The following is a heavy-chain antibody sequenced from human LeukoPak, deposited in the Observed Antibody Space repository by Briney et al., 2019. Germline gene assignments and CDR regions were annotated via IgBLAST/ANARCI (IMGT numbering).Heavy chain of an antibody. V-gene: IGHV4-59*08. CDR1: GGSISSYY. CDR3: ARGITYCGGDCYSHPAPFDY. Sequence: SDTLSLTCTVSGGSISSYYWSWIRQPPGQGREWSGYIYYSGSTNYNPSRKSRVPISVDTSKNQFSLKLSSVTAADTAVYYCARGITYCGGDCYSHPAPFDYWGQGTLVTVSS. CDR2: IYYSGST. D-gene: IGHD2-21*02. J-gene: IGHJ4*02.